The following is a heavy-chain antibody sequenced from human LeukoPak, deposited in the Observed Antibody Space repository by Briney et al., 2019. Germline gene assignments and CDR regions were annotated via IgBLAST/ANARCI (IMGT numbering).Heavy chain of an antibody. J-gene: IGHJ4*02. CDR1: GYTFTDYY. D-gene: IGHD3-22*01. V-gene: IGHV1-2*02. CDR2: INPDTGDT. Sequence: ASVKVSCKASGYTFTDYYMHWVRQAPGQGLEWMGWINPDTGDTNYAQRFQGRVTMTRDTSISTAYMELSRLRSDDTAVYYCARGLGPMSPSLDYWGQGSLVTVSS. CDR3: ARGLGPMSPSLDY.